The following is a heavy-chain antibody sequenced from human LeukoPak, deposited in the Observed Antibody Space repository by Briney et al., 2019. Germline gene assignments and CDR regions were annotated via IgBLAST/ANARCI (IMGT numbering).Heavy chain of an antibody. CDR3: ARGHSDSWSVFDY. Sequence: PSETLSLTCTVSGGSITIYHWSWVRQPAGKGLEWIGRMQTSGRIDYNLSLKSRLTMSVDRSKNQLSLKLTSVSAADTAVYYCARGHSDSWSVFDYWGQGTLVTISS. CDR2: MQTSGRI. J-gene: IGHJ4*02. V-gene: IGHV4-4*07. D-gene: IGHD6-13*01. CDR1: GGSITIYH.